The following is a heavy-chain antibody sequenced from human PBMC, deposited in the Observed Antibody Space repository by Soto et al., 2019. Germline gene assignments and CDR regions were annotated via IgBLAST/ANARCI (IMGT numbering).Heavy chain of an antibody. CDR3: ARQRVVDATRIDY. D-gene: IGHD2-15*01. Sequence: QLQLQESGPGLVKPSETLSLTCTVSRGSISSSSYYWGWIRQPPGKGREWIGSIYYSGSTYYNPSLQSRVTISVDTSKNQFSLKLSSVTAADTAVYYCARQRVVDATRIDYWGQGTLVTGSS. CDR1: RGSISSSSYY. V-gene: IGHV4-39*01. CDR2: IYYSGST. J-gene: IGHJ4*02.